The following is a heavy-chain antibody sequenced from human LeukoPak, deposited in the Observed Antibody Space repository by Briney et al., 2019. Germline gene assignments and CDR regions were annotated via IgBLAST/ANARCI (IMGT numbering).Heavy chain of an antibody. D-gene: IGHD4-17*01. V-gene: IGHV3-30*18. CDR3: AKEPDYGDDYDY. CDR1: GFTFSNYG. Sequence: GGSLRLSCAASGFTFSNYGMHWVRQAPGKGLEWVAMISYDGSKKEYADSVKGRLTISRDKSKNTLYLHLNSLRPEDTAVYYCAKEPDYGDDYDYWGQGALVTVSS. CDR2: ISYDGSKK. J-gene: IGHJ4*02.